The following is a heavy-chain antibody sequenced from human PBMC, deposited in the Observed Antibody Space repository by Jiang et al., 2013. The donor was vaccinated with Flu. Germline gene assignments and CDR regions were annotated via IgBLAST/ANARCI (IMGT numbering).Heavy chain of an antibody. V-gene: IGHV4-59*01. D-gene: IGHD6-13*01. CDR1: GGSISSYY. Sequence: PGLVKPSETLSLTCTVSGGSISSYYWSWIRQPPGKGLEWIGYIYYSGSTNYNPSLKSRVTISVDTSKNQFSLKLSSVTAADTAAYYCARGSAAAGVAFDIWGQGTMVTVSS. J-gene: IGHJ3*02. CDR2: IYYSGST. CDR3: ARGSAAAGVAFDI.